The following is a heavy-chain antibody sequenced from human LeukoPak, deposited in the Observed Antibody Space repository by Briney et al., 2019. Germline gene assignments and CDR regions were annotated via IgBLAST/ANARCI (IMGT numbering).Heavy chain of an antibody. CDR1: GFTFKNYA. Sequence: GGSLRLSCAASGFTFKNYALSWVRQPPGKGLEWVSGFSVNGRDTYYADFVKGGFTIARDIANNTLYLQMNSLRAEDTATYYCAKPGRTAAGLFDSWGQGTLVTVSS. CDR3: AKPGRTAAGLFDS. CDR2: FSVNGRDT. J-gene: IGHJ4*02. D-gene: IGHD6-13*01. V-gene: IGHV3-23*01.